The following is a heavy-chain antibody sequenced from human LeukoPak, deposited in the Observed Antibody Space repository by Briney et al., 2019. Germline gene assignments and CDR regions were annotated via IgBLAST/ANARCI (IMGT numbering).Heavy chain of an antibody. CDR2: FDPVDGET. CDR3: ATAPSLSRMDV. J-gene: IGHJ6*02. CDR1: GYTLTELS. V-gene: IGHV1-24*01. Sequence: VASVKVSCKVSGYTLTELSMHWVRQAPGKGLEWMGGFDPVDGETIYAQKFQGRVTMTEDTSTDAAYMELSSLRSEDTAVYYCATAPSLSRMDVWGQGTTVTVSS. D-gene: IGHD2/OR15-2a*01.